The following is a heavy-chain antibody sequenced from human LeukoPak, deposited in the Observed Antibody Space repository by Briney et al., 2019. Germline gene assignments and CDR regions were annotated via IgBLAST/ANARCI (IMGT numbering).Heavy chain of an antibody. D-gene: IGHD6-13*01. CDR2: FSAYNGST. Sequence: ASVKVSCKASGHTFTSYGNSWGRHAPAPGLEWMGWFSAYNGSTNHAQKLQGRVTITCNTSISTAYIQLSSLRSEDTAVYYCVTYSRSWEGVDAFDIWGQGTMVTVSS. CDR1: GHTFTSYG. J-gene: IGHJ3*02. V-gene: IGHV1-18*01. CDR3: VTYSRSWEGVDAFDI.